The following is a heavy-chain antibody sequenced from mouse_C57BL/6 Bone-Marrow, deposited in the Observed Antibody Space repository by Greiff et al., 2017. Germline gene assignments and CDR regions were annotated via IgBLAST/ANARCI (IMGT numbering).Heavy chain of an antibody. CDR3: ARDIGFITTVVAH. Sequence: EVKLMESGGGLVKPGGSLKLSCAASGFTFSSYAMSWVRQTPEKRLEWVATISDGGSYTYYPDNVKGRFTISRDNAKNNLYLQMSHLKSEDTAMYYCARDIGFITTVVAHWGQGTLVTVSA. J-gene: IGHJ3*01. D-gene: IGHD1-1*01. V-gene: IGHV5-4*01. CDR2: ISDGGSYT. CDR1: GFTFSSYA.